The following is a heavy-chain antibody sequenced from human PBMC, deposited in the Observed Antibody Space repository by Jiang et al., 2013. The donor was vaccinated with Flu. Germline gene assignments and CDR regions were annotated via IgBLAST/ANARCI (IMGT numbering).Heavy chain of an antibody. D-gene: IGHD3-16*01. CDR1: GFSVTSNY. Sequence: PGGSLRLSCAASGFSVTSNYMSWVRQAPGKGLEWVALINSAGKVFYADSVKGRFIISRDSTNNTLHLHMNSLRAGDSALYFCAREMPPWGGHLDYWGHGTLVTVSS. CDR3: AREMPPWGGHLDY. V-gene: IGHV3-66*01. J-gene: IGHJ4*01. CDR2: INSAGKV.